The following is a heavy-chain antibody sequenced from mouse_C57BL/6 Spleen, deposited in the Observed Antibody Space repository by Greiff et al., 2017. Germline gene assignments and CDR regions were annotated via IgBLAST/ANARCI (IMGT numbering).Heavy chain of an antibody. Sequence: VQLQQSGAELAKPGASVKLSCKASGYTFTSYWMHWVKQRPGQGLEWIGYINPSSGYTKYNQKFKDKATLTADKTSSTAYLQLSSLTYEDAAVYYCARWSEGFDYWGQGTTLTVSS. V-gene: IGHV1-7*01. CDR3: ARWSEGFDY. CDR2: INPSSGYT. CDR1: GYTFTSYW. J-gene: IGHJ2*01.